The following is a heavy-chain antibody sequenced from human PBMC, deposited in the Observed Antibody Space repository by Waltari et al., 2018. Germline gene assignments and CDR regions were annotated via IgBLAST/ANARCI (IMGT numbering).Heavy chain of an antibody. J-gene: IGHJ5*02. CDR3: ARVAGSGWYGGWFDP. Sequence: QAPGKGLEWVSYISSSGSTIYYADSVKGRFTISRDNAKNSLYLQMNSLRAEDTAVYYCARVAGSGWYGGWFDPWGQGTLVTVSS. D-gene: IGHD6-19*01. V-gene: IGHV3-48*03. CDR2: ISSSGSTI.